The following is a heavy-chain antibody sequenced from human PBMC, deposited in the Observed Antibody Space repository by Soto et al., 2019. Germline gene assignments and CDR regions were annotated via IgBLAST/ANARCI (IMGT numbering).Heavy chain of an antibody. CDR3: ARTGTGYLDYYYYMDV. CDR2: ISSSSSYI. V-gene: IGHV3-21*01. CDR1: GFTFSSYS. D-gene: IGHD3-9*01. J-gene: IGHJ6*03. Sequence: GGSLSLSCAASGFTFSSYSMNWVRQAPGKGLEWVSSISSSSSYIYYEDSVKGRFTISRDNAKNSLYLQMNSLRAEDTAVYYCARTGTGYLDYYYYMDVWGKGTTVTVSS.